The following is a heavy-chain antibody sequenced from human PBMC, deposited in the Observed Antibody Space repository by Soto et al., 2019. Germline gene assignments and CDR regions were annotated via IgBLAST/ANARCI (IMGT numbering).Heavy chain of an antibody. J-gene: IGHJ4*02. CDR2: IYYRGST. CDR1: GGSIGSYY. D-gene: IGHD3-22*01. Sequence: PSETLSLTCTVSGGSIGSYYWSWIRQPPGKGLEWIGFIYYRGSTNYNPSLKSRVTISVDTSKNQFFLKLTSVTPEDTAVYYCAILGTYYFDNSDNYFDFWGQGTLVTVSS. V-gene: IGHV4-59*01. CDR3: AILGTYYFDNSDNYFDF.